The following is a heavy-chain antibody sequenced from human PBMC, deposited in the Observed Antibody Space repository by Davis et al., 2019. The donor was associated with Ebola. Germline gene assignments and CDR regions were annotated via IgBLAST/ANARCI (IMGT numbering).Heavy chain of an antibody. D-gene: IGHD1-14*01. V-gene: IGHV4-34*01. CDR3: ARGQRYDYYYYGMDV. CDR2: INHSGST. CDR1: GGSFSGYY. Sequence: MPGGSLRLSCAVYGGSFSGYYWSWIRQSPGKGLEWIGEINHSGSTNYNPSLNSRVTISVDTSKNQFSLKLNSVTAADTAVYYCARGQRYDYYYYGMDVWGKGTTVTVSS. J-gene: IGHJ6*04.